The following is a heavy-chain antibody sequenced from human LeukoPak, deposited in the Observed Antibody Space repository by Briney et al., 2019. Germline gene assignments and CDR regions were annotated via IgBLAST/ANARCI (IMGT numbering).Heavy chain of an antibody. J-gene: IGHJ4*02. CDR3: ARGLGGYGHFDY. V-gene: IGHV3-7*01. CDR2: IKQDGSEK. Sequence: PGGSLRLSCAASGFTFSSYWMSWVRPAQGKGLEWVANIKQDGSEKYYVDSVKGRFTISRDNDKNSLYLQMNSLRAEDTAVYYCARGLGGYGHFDYWGQGTLVTVSS. D-gene: IGHD5-12*01. CDR1: GFTFSSYW.